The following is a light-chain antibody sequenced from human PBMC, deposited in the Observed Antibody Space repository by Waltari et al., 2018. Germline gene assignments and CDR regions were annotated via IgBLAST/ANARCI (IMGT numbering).Light chain of an antibody. CDR2: RAS. V-gene: IGKV1-5*03. J-gene: IGKJ5*01. CDR3: QQYNSYSIT. CDR1: QPISSW. Sequence: DIQMTQSPSTLSASVGDRGTITCRASQPISSWLAWYQQQPGKAPRLLIYRASTLESGVPSRFSGSGSGTEFTLTISSLQPDDFATYYCQQYNSYSITFGQGTRLEIK.